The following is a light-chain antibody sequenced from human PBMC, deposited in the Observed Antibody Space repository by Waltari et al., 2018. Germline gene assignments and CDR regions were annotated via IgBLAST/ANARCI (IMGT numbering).Light chain of an antibody. CDR2: QTS. Sequence: SVGDRVTITCRASQRINMWLAWYQQKPGKAPKSLIYQTSSLESGVPSRFSGSGSGTEFNLTISSLQPDDFATYYCQQYNSYSYTFGQGTKLEIK. J-gene: IGKJ2*01. CDR3: QQYNSYSYT. V-gene: IGKV1-5*03. CDR1: QRINMW.